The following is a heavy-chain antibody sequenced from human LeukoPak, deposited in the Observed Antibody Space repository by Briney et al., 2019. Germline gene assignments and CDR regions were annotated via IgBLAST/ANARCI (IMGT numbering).Heavy chain of an antibody. D-gene: IGHD4-17*01. J-gene: IGHJ6*03. Sequence: GGSLRLSCAASGFTFSDYYMSWIRQAPGKGLEWVSYISSSGSTIYYADSVKGRFTISRDNAKNSLYLQMNSLRAEDTAVYYCARVGIYGTHYYYYYYMDVWGKGTTVTVSS. CDR2: ISSSGSTI. CDR3: ARVGIYGTHYYYYYYMDV. CDR1: GFTFSDYY. V-gene: IGHV3-11*01.